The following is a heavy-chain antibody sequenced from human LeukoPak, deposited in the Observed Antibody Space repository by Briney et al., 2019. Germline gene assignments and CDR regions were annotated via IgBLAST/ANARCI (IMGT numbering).Heavy chain of an antibody. J-gene: IGHJ4*02. Sequence: PGGSLRLSCAASGFTFSSYNMNWVRQAPGKRLEWVSSISLVSGHIYYAESVKGRFTISRDNAKNSVYLQMNSLGVEDTAIYYCARDSGWTFDSWGQGTLVTVSS. V-gene: IGHV3-21*01. CDR2: ISLVSGHI. CDR3: ARDSGWTFDS. CDR1: GFTFSSYN. D-gene: IGHD6-19*01.